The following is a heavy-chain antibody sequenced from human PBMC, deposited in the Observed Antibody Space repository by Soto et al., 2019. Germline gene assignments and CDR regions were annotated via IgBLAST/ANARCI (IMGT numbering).Heavy chain of an antibody. CDR2: INPQTGGT. J-gene: IGHJ6*02. V-gene: IGHV1-2*02. Sequence: ASVKVSCKASGYTFTGYYIHWVREAPGQGLEWMGWINPQTGGTSYAQKFQGRVTLSRDTSINTAYLEVSRLRFDDAAVDFCARERYQVISDGMDVWGQGTTVTVSS. D-gene: IGHD2-2*01. CDR3: ARERYQVISDGMDV. CDR1: GYTFTGYY.